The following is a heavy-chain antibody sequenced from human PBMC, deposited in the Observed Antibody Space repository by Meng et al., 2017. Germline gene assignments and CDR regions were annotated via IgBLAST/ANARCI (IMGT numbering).Heavy chain of an antibody. CDR2: IIPIFGTA. V-gene: IGHV1-69*01. CDR3: ARDIAGCFGY. CDR1: GYTFTSYD. Sequence: EQLVQSGAEVKKPGDSVKVSCKASGYTFTSYDINWVRQATGQGLEWMGGIIPIFGTANYAQKFQGRVTITADESTSTAYMELSSLRSEDTAVYYCARDIAGCFGYWGQGTLVTVSS. D-gene: IGHD6-13*01. J-gene: IGHJ4*02.